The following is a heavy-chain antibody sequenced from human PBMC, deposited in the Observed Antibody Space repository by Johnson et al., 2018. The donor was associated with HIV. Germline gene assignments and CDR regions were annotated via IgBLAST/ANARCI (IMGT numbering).Heavy chain of an antibody. CDR2: IYSGGST. D-gene: IGHD2-15*01. J-gene: IGHJ3*02. V-gene: IGHV3-66*01. CDR3: ARVGVGGYSADGAFDI. CDR1: GFTVSSNY. Sequence: EVQLVESRGGLVQPGGSLRLSCAASGFTVSSNYMSWVRQAPGKGLEWVSVIYSGGSTYYADSVKGRFTISSDNSKNTLYLQMNSLRAEDAAVFYCARVGVGGYSADGAFDIWGQGTMVTVSS.